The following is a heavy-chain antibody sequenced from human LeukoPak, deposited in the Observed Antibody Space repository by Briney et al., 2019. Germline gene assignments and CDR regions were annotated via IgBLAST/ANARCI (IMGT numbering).Heavy chain of an antibody. Sequence: SETLSLTCTVSGGSISSSRYYWGWIRQPPGKGLEWIGSIYYSGRTYYNPSLKSRVTISVDTSKNQFSLKLSSVAATDTAVYYCARTDSKSYSSGWYNYWGQGTLVTVSS. J-gene: IGHJ4*02. CDR1: GGSISSSRYY. V-gene: IGHV4-39*01. D-gene: IGHD6-19*01. CDR3: ARTDSKSYSSGWYNY. CDR2: IYYSGRT.